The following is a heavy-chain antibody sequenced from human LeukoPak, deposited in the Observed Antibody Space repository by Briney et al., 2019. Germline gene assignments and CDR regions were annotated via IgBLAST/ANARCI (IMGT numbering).Heavy chain of an antibody. CDR1: GGSISSYY. V-gene: IGHV4-4*07. CDR3: ARHPNYYGSGSYYKADAFDI. D-gene: IGHD3-10*01. CDR2: IYTSGST. J-gene: IGHJ3*02. Sequence: SETLSLTCTVSGGSISSYYWSWIRQPAGKGLEWIGRIYTSGSTNYNPSLKSRVTMSVDTSKNQFSLKLSSVTAADTAVYYCARHPNYYGSGSYYKADAFDIWGQGTMVTVSS.